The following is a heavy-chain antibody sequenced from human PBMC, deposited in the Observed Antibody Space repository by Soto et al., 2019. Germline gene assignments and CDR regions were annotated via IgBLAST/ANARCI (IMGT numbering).Heavy chain of an antibody. V-gene: IGHV4-39*01. CDR3: AKTQAGCSGGSCYSYYYYGMDV. J-gene: IGHJ6*02. CDR2: IYYSGST. D-gene: IGHD2-15*01. CDR1: GGSISSSSYY. Sequence: QLQLQESGPGLVKPSETLSLTCTVSGGSISSSSYYWGWIRQPPGKGLEWIGSIYYSGSTYYNPSLKSRVTISGDTSKNQFSLKLSSVTAADTAVYYCAKTQAGCSGGSCYSYYYYGMDVWGQGTTVTVSS.